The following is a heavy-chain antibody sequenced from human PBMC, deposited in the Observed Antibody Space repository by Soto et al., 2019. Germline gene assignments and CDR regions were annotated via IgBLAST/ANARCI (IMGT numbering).Heavy chain of an antibody. Sequence: PGGSLRLSCSASRFTFSSYAMSWVRQAPGKGLEWVSAISGRGGSTYYADSVKGRFIISRDNSNNTLYLQMSSQRAERTAVYYYAKALYNWNPRYGMAVWGQGTTVTVSS. CDR3: AKALYNWNPRYGMAV. D-gene: IGHD1-20*01. CDR2: ISGRGGST. J-gene: IGHJ6*02. V-gene: IGHV3-23*01. CDR1: RFTFSSYA.